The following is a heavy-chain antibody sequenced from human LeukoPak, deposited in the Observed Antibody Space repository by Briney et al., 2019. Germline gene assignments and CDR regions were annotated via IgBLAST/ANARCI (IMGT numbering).Heavy chain of an antibody. CDR1: GITLSNYG. J-gene: IGHJ4*02. CDR2: ISGSGGST. CDR3: AKRAVVIRVILVGFHKEAYYFDS. D-gene: IGHD3-22*01. V-gene: IGHV3-23*01. Sequence: QPGGSLRLSCAVSGITLSNYGMSWVRQAPGKGPEWVAGISGSGGSTNYADSVKGRFTISRDNPKNTLYLQMNNLRAEDTAVYFCAKRAVVIRVILVGFHKEAYYFDSCGQGALVTVSS.